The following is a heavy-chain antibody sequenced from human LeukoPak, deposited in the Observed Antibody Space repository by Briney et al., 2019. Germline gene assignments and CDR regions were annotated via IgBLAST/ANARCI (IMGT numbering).Heavy chain of an antibody. D-gene: IGHD6-13*01. CDR3: ATLQYSTSWYGFNY. J-gene: IGHJ4*02. CDR2: IYPGDSDT. CDR1: GDCFSSHC. V-gene: IGHV5-51*01. Sequence: GESLKISCKTSGDCFSSHCIGRGRQMPGKGLEWMGIIYPGDSDTRYSPSFQGQVTISADKSISTAYLQWSSLKASDTAMYYCATLQYSTSWYGFNYWGQGTLVTVSS.